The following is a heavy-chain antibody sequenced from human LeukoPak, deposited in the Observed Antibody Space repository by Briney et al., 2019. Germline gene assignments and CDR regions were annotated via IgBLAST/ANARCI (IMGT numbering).Heavy chain of an antibody. CDR1: GYTFTSYY. CDR2: INPSGGGT. D-gene: IGHD2/OR15-2a*01. J-gene: IGHJ4*02. CDR3: ARHEEVGDYYYFDY. V-gene: IGHV1-46*01. Sequence: ASVKVSCKASGYTFTSYYMHWVRQAPGQGLEWMGIINPSGGGTSYTQKFQGRVTMTRDTSTTTVYMELSSLRSQDTAVYYCARHEEVGDYYYFDYWGQGTLVTVSS.